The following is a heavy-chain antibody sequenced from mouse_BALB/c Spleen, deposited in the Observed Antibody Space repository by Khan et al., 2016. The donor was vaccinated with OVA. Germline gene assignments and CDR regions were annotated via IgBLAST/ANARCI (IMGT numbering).Heavy chain of an antibody. J-gene: IGHJ2*01. CDR2: INPTSGYT. CDR3: TGDRIDN. V-gene: IGHV1-7*01. CDR1: GYTFTTYW. Sequence: QVQLKESGAERAKPGASVKMSCKASGYTFTTYWMHWVKQRPGQGLEWIGYINPTSGYTDYNEKFKDRATLSADKSSSTAYMQLSSLTSEDSAVYYCTGDRIDNWGQGTTLTVSS.